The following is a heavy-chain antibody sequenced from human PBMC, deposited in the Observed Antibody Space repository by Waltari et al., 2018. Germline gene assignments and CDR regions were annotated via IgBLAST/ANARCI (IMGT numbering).Heavy chain of an antibody. V-gene: IGHV3-74*03. CDR2: ISSDARDT. J-gene: IGHJ6*02. CDR1: GYTFSHLW. Sequence: EKPLVEPGGGLVQPGDYMRLYCAASGYTFSHLWLNWVHQAQAKGPLWVTRISSDARDTTYADSVKGRFTISRDNARNTRYLQMNRLRAEDTADYFCARVSRRTYRSPVPGRHYYYGMDVWGQGTTVTVSS. CDR3: ARVSRRTYRSPVPGRHYYYGMDV. D-gene: IGHD1-1*01.